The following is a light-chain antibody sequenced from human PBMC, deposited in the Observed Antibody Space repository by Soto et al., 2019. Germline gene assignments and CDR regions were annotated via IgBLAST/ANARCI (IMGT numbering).Light chain of an antibody. CDR2: AYD. CDR1: SSNIGAGYD. CDR3: QSYDSSLSASYV. V-gene: IGLV1-40*01. J-gene: IGLJ1*01. Sequence: QSALTQPPSVSGAPGQRVTISCTGSSSNIGAGYDVHWYQQLPGSAPKLLIYAYDNRPSGVPDRFSGSKSGTSASLAISGLQPEDEADYYCQSYDSSLSASYVFGTGTKLTVL.